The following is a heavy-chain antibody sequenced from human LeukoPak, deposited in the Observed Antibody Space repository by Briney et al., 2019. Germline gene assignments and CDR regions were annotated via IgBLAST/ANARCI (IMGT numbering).Heavy chain of an antibody. Sequence: GGSLRLSCAASGFTFSEHYMSWIRQAPGKGLEWVSYISTSSTYTNYADSVKGRFTISRDNAKNSLYLQMNSLRAEDTAVYYCPRCYCTSTSCYRAFDYWGQGTLVTVSS. CDR2: ISTSSTYT. D-gene: IGHD2-2*02. J-gene: IGHJ4*02. V-gene: IGHV3-11*03. CDR3: PRCYCTSTSCYRAFDY. CDR1: GFTFSEHY.